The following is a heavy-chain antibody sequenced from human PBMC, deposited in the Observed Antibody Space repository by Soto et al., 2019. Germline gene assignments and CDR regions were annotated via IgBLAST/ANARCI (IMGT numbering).Heavy chain of an antibody. D-gene: IGHD3-9*01. CDR3: ARPLWYFDQSNRFDP. Sequence: WETLSLTCTVSGGSISSSSYYWGWIRQPPGKGLEWIGSIYYSGSTYYNPSLKSRVTISVDTSKNQFSLKLSSVTAADTAVYYCARPLWYFDQSNRFDPWGQGTLVTVSS. CDR2: IYYSGST. J-gene: IGHJ5*02. V-gene: IGHV4-39*01. CDR1: GGSISSSSYY.